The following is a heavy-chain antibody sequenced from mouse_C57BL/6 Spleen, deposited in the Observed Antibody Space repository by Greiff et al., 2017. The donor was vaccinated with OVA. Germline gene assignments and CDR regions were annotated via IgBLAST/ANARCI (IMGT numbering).Heavy chain of an antibody. Sequence: EVQLQQSGPELVKPGASVKISCKASGYTFTDYYMNWVKQSHGKSLEWIGDINPNNGGTSYNQKFKGKATLTVDKSSSTAYMELRSLTSEDSAVYYCARALRRELYYAMDYWGQGTSVTVSS. CDR1: GYTFTDYY. V-gene: IGHV1-26*01. CDR2: INPNNGGT. D-gene: IGHD1-3*01. CDR3: ARALRRELYYAMDY. J-gene: IGHJ4*01.